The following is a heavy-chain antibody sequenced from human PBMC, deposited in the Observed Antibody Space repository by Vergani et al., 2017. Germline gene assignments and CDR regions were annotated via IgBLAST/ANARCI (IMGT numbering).Heavy chain of an antibody. CDR1: GGSISSYY. J-gene: IGHJ4*02. D-gene: IGHD2-8*01. V-gene: IGHV4-59*01. CDR2: IYYSGST. CDR3: AREKPDMPYQN. Sequence: QVQLQESGPGLVKPSETLSLTCTVSGGSISSYYWSWIRQPPGKGLEWIGYIYYSGSTNYNPSLKSRVTISVDTSKNQFSLKLSSVTAADTAVYYCAREKPDMPYQNWGQGTLVTVSS.